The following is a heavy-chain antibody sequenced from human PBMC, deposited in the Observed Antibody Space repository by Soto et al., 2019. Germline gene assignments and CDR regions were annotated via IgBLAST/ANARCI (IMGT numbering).Heavy chain of an antibody. V-gene: IGHV3-15*05. J-gene: IGHJ4*02. CDR3: TTDPGDYEDF. D-gene: IGHD4-17*01. CDR1: GINFNNAW. CDR2: IKNMVDGGTI. Sequence: EVQLVEAGGDLVKPGGCLRLSCAASGINFNNAWMSWVRQAPGKGLEWVGRIKNMVDGGTIDYAAPVRGRFTISRDDSKNTLFLQMNNLETEDTAVYYCTTDPGDYEDFWGQGTLVTVSS.